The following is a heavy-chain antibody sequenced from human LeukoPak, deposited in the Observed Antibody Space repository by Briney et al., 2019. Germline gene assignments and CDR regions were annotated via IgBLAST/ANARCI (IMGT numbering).Heavy chain of an antibody. J-gene: IGHJ4*02. D-gene: IGHD1-26*01. CDR1: GFTFSSYA. V-gene: IGHV3-23*01. Sequence: GGSLRLSCAASGFTFSSYAMNRVRQAPGKGLEWVSAISGGGDTTFYADSVKGRFTMSRDNSKNTLYLQMTSLRADDTAVYYCAKGTDRTGGSSFWGQGTLVTVSS. CDR3: AKGTDRTGGSSF. CDR2: ISGGGDTT.